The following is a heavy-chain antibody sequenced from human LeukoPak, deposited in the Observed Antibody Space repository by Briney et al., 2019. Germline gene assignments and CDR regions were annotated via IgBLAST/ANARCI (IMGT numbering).Heavy chain of an antibody. V-gene: IGHV3-23*01. D-gene: IGHD3-10*01. Sequence: GGTLRLSCAASGFTFSSYGMSWVRQAPGKGLEWVSAISGSGGSTYYADSVKGRFTISGDNSKNTLYLQMNSLRAEDTAVYYCAKKSRGSGSYYGDYWGQGILVTVSS. J-gene: IGHJ4*02. CDR2: ISGSGGST. CDR3: AKKSRGSGSYYGDY. CDR1: GFTFSSYG.